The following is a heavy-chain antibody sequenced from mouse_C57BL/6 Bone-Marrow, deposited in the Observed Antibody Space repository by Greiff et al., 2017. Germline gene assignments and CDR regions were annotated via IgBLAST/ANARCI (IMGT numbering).Heavy chain of an antibody. CDR1: GYTFTSYW. Sequence: LQPGAELVKPGASVKLSCKASGYTFTSYWMHWVKQRPGRGLEWIGRIDPNSGGTKYNEKFKSKATLTVDKPSSTAYMKLSSLTSEDSAVYYCARLTTVVAYYFDYWGQGTTLTVSS. J-gene: IGHJ2*01. CDR2: IDPNSGGT. CDR3: ARLTTVVAYYFDY. V-gene: IGHV1-72*01. D-gene: IGHD1-1*01.